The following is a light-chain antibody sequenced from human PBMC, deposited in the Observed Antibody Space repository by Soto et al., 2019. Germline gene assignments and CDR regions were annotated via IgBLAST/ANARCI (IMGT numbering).Light chain of an antibody. CDR1: QSVSSSY. J-gene: IGKJ4*01. CDR3: QQYGSSPLT. V-gene: IGKV3-20*01. CDR2: GAS. Sequence: EIVFTQSPGTLSLPPGERATLSCRASQSVSSSYLAWYQQKPGQAPRLLIYGASSRATGIPDRFSGSGSGTDFTLTISRLEPEDFAVYYCQQYGSSPLTFGGGTKVDI.